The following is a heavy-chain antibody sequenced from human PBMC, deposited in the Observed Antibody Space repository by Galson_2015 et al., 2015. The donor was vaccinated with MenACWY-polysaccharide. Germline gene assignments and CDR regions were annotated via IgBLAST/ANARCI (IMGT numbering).Heavy chain of an antibody. J-gene: IGHJ4*02. CDR2: MNPNSGNT. V-gene: IGHV1-8*01. CDR3: TRIIARKLPCVDS. D-gene: IGHD2-21*01. Sequence: SVKVSCKASGYNFSSYDINWVRQARGQGLEWMGWMNPNSGNTGYAQRFQGRVAMTRDTATSTAYMELRMLRYDDTAVYYCTRIIARKLPCVDSWGQGTLVSVS. CDR1: GYNFSSYD.